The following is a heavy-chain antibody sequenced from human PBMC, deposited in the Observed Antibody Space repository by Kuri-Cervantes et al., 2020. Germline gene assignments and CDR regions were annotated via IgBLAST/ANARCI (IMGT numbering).Heavy chain of an antibody. CDR2: IYYSGST. CDR3: ASSSGYPTADY. CDR1: GGSISSSSYY. Sequence: SETLSLTCTVSGGSISSSSYYWGWIRQPPGKGLEWIGSIYYSGSTYYNPSLKSRVTISVDTSKNQFSLKLSSVTAADTAVYYCASSSGYPTADYWGQGTLVTVSS. D-gene: IGHD3-22*01. V-gene: IGHV4-39*07. J-gene: IGHJ4*02.